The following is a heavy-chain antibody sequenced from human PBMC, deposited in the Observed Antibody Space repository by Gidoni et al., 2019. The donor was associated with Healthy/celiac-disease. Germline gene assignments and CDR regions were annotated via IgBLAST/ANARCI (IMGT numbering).Heavy chain of an antibody. V-gene: IGHV4-38-2*01. CDR1: GYSISSGYY. CDR2: IYHSGST. CDR3: ARHRGTMVLLYRFDP. Sequence: QVQLQESGPGLVKPSETLSLTCSVSGYSISSGYYWGWIWQPPGKGLEWIGSIYHSGSTYYNPSLKSRVTISVDTSKNQFSLKLSSVTAADTAVYYCARHRGTMVLLYRFDPWGQGTLVTVSS. J-gene: IGHJ5*02. D-gene: IGHD2-2*02.